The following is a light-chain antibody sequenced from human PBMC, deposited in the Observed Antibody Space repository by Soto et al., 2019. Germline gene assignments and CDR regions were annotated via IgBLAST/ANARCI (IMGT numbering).Light chain of an antibody. CDR1: HSISIY. CDR3: QQYDSSPLT. J-gene: IGKJ1*01. CDR2: GAS. Sequence: DIQLTQAPTFLSASVGDRVTIPCRASHSISIYLDWFQQKPGKAPKVLIYGASGWESGVPARFSGSGSGTDFTLTISSLQPEDFAVYYCQQYDSSPLTFGQGTKVDI. V-gene: IGKV1-39*01.